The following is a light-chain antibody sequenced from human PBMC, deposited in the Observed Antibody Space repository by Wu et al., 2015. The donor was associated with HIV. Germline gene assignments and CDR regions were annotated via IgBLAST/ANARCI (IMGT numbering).Light chain of an antibody. CDR1: QSVTNF. J-gene: IGKJ3*01. CDR2: DTS. CDR3: QQRSNWPPEVT. V-gene: IGKV3-11*01. Sequence: EIVLTQSPATLSLSPGERTTLSCRASQSVTNFLAWYQQKPGQAPRLLIYDTSNRATGVPARFSGSGSGTDFTLTISSLEPEDFAVYYCQQRSNWPPEVTFGPGTKLEI.